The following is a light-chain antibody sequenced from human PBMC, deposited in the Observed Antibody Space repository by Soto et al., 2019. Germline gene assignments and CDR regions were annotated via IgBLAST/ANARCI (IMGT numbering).Light chain of an antibody. CDR2: GAA. J-gene: IGKJ2*01. CDR1: QSVSSN. CDR3: QQYNNWPPYT. V-gene: IGKV3-15*01. Sequence: EIVMTQSPATLSVSPGERATLACRASQSVSSNLAWYQQNPGQAPRLLIYGAATRATGIPARFSGSGSGTEFTLTISSLQSEDFVLYYCQQYNNWPPYTFGQGTKLEIK.